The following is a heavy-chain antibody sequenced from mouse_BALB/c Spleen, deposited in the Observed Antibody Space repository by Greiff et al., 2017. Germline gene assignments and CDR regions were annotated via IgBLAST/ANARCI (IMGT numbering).Heavy chain of an antibody. Sequence: EVKLQESGPGLVKPSQSLSLTCTVTGYSITSDYAWNWIRQFPGNKLEWMGYISYSGSTSYNPSLKSRISITRDTSKNQFFLQLNSVTTEDTATYYCARGENWDDAMDYWGQGTSVTVSS. D-gene: IGHD4-1*01. V-gene: IGHV3-2*02. CDR2: ISYSGST. J-gene: IGHJ4*01. CDR1: GYSITSDYA. CDR3: ARGENWDDAMDY.